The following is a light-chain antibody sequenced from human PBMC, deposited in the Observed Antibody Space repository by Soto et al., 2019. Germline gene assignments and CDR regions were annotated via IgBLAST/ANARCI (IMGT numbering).Light chain of an antibody. CDR3: SSYTTSNTWV. CDR2: EGT. J-gene: IGLJ3*02. CDR1: NNL. Sequence: QSALTQPASVSGSPGQSIAISCTGTNNLVSWYQQHPGKAPKVVLYEGTKRPSGVSIRFSASKSANTASLTISGLQAEDEALYYCSSYTTSNTWVFGGGTKVTVL. V-gene: IGLV2-14*02.